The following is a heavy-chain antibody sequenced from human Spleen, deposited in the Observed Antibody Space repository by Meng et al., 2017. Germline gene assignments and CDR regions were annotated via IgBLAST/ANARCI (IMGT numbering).Heavy chain of an antibody. CDR2: INHSGST. V-gene: IGHV4-34*01. D-gene: IGHD4-11*01. Sequence: QGQLPQLGAGLLKPSETLSLTCVVSGGSFSDYYWSWICQPPGKGLEWIGEINHSGSTNYNPSLENRATISVDTSQNNLSLKLSSVTAADSAVYYCARGPTTMAHDFDYWGQGTLVTVS. CDR3: ARGPTTMAHDFDY. CDR1: GGSFSDYY. J-gene: IGHJ4*02.